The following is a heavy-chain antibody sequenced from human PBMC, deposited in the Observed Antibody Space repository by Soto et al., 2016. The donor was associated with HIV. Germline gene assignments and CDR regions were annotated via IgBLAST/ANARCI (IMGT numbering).Heavy chain of an antibody. V-gene: IGHV4-61*02. Sequence: QVQLQESGPGLVKPSQTLSLTCTVSGGSISSGSHYWTWIRQSAEKGLEWIGRMYSSGSSGTTNYNPSLKSRVTISQDTTNNQFSXRLSSVTAADTAVYYCAREVVGFDSLGPRAMVTVSS. J-gene: IGHJ3*02. CDR2: MYSSGSSGTT. D-gene: IGHD3-22*01. CDR3: AREVVGFDS. CDR1: GGSISSGSHY.